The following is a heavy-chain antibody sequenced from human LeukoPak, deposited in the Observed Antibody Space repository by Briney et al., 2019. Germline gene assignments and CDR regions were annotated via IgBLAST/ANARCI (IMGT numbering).Heavy chain of an antibody. CDR3: ARGVTNSSGWYYYFDY. D-gene: IGHD6-19*01. V-gene: IGHV4-34*01. J-gene: IGHJ4*02. CDR2: INHSGST. Sequence: SETLSPTCAVYGGSFSGYYWSWLRQPPGKGLEWIGEINHSGSTNYNPSLKSRVTISVDTSKNQFSLKLSSVTAADTAVYYCARGVTNSSGWYYYFDYWGQGTLVTVSS. CDR1: GGSFSGYY.